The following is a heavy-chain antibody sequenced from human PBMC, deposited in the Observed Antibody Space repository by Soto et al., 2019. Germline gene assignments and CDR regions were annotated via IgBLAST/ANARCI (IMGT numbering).Heavy chain of an antibody. CDR1: GFTFNTYS. CDR3: ARAGGTTVTGLWHFDS. CDR2: IWYDGTQK. D-gene: IGHD4-17*01. J-gene: IGHJ4*02. Sequence: QVQLEESGGGVVQPGRSLRLSCEASGFTFNTYSMHWVRQPPGKGLEFLAAIWYDGTQKYYADSVKGRFIISRDNSKKTLYLEMNSLRAEDTAVYYCARAGGTTVTGLWHFDSWGQGTLVTVSS. V-gene: IGHV3-33*01.